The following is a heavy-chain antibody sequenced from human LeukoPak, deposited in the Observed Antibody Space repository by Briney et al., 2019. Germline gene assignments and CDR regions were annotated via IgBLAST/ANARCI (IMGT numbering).Heavy chain of an antibody. J-gene: IGHJ4*02. V-gene: IGHV3-7*01. CDR1: GFTFSSYW. D-gene: IGHD1-26*01. CDR3: ARDYSFDY. Sequence: GGSLRLSCATSGFTFSSYWMNWVRQAPGQGLEWVANIKEDGSEKYYVDSVKGRFTISRDNAKNTLYLQVNSLRAEDTAVYYCARDYSFDYWGQGTLVTVSS. CDR2: IKEDGSEK.